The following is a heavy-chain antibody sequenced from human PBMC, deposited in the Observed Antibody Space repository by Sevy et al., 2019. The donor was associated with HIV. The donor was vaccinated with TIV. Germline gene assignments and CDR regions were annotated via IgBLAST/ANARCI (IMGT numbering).Heavy chain of an antibody. Sequence: SETLSLTCTVSGGSISNSAYYWGWIRQPPGKGLEWIGNIYYIGNTYCKPSLKSRVTISVDTSKNHFSLKLTSVTAADTAVYYCARWTMGITMIQGEFDSWGQGTLVTVSS. D-gene: IGHD3-10*01. CDR2: IYYIGNT. CDR3: ARWTMGITMIQGEFDS. CDR1: GGSISNSAYY. V-gene: IGHV4-39*02. J-gene: IGHJ5*01.